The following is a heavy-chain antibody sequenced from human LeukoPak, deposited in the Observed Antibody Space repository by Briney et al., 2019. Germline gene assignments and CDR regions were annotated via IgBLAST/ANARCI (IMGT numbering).Heavy chain of an antibody. CDR2: INPSDGKT. CDR1: GYTFTNYY. Sequence: ASVKVSCKASGYTFTNYYMHWVRQAPGQGLEWMGIINPSDGKTSYAQKFQGRVTMTRDTSTSTVYMGLSSLRSEDTAVYYCAREIGPRQLHLWGSAFDYWGQGTLVTVSS. D-gene: IGHD5-18*01. V-gene: IGHV1-46*01. CDR3: AREIGPRQLHLWGSAFDY. J-gene: IGHJ4*02.